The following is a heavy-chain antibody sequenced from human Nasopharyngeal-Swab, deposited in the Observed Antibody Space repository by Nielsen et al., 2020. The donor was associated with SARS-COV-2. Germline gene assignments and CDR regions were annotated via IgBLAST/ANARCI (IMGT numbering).Heavy chain of an antibody. CDR3: ARQNVLKHLEWTSTFYSYRIDV. V-gene: IGHV4-59*08. CDR1: GDSMITNS. J-gene: IGHJ6*03. D-gene: IGHD2/OR15-2a*01. CDR2: IYYNGRT. Sequence: SETLSLTCTVSGDSMITNSWIWIRQPPGKGLEWIGYIYYNGRTNYTPSLKSRVTVSLDTSRNQFSLKLDSVTAADTATYYCARQNVLKHLEWTSTFYSYRIDVWDKGTTVTVSS.